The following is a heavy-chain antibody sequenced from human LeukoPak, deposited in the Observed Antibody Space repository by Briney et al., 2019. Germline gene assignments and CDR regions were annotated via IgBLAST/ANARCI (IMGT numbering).Heavy chain of an antibody. J-gene: IGHJ4*02. Sequence: GGSLRLSCAASGFTFSSYWMSWVRQAPGKGLEWVANIKQDGSEKYYVDSVKGRFTISRDNAKNSLYLQMNSLRAEDTAVYYCARGGCSSTSCYHNYYFDYWGQGTLVTVSS. CDR2: IKQDGSEK. V-gene: IGHV3-7*01. CDR1: GFTFSSYW. CDR3: ARGGCSSTSCYHNYYFDY. D-gene: IGHD2-2*01.